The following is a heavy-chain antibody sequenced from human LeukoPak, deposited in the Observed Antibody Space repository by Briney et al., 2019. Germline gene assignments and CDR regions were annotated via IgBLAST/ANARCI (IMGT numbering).Heavy chain of an antibody. CDR1: GFIFSNYA. D-gene: IGHD3-3*01. CDR3: AKVEFMAIFGVLDY. V-gene: IGHV3-23*01. J-gene: IGHJ4*02. CDR2: ISGSGVGT. Sequence: GGSLRLSCAASGFIFSNYAMSWVRQAPGKGLEWVSAISGSGVGTFYADSVKGRFTISRDSSKKTLYLQMNSLRAEDTAVYYCAKVEFMAIFGVLDYWGQGTLVTVSS.